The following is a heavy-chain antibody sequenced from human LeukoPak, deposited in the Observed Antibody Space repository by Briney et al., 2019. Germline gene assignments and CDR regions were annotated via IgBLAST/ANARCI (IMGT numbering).Heavy chain of an antibody. D-gene: IGHD4-23*01. V-gene: IGHV5-51*01. CDR3: ARLVIEHYYFDY. CDR2: IYPGDSDT. CDR1: GSIFTSYW. J-gene: IGHJ4*02. Sequence: GESLKISCQGSGSIFTSYWIGWVRQLPGKGLEWMGIIYPGDSDTRYSPSFQGQVTISADKSISTAYLQWSSLKASDTAMYYCARLVIEHYYFDYWGQGTLVTVSS.